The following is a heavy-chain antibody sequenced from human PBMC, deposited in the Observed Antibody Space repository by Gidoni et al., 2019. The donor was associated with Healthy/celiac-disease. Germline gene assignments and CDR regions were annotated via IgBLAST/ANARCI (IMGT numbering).Heavy chain of an antibody. CDR3: ARDLSCSSTSCYTPNWFDP. CDR1: GYTFTSYG. CDR2: ISAYNGNT. J-gene: IGHJ5*02. V-gene: IGHV1-18*01. D-gene: IGHD2-2*02. Sequence: VQLVQSGAEVKKPGASVKVSCKASGYTFTSYGISWVRQAPGQGLEWMGWISAYNGNTNYAQKLQGRVTMTTDTSTSTAYMELRSLRSDDTAVYYCARDLSCSSTSCYTPNWFDPWGQGTLVTVSS.